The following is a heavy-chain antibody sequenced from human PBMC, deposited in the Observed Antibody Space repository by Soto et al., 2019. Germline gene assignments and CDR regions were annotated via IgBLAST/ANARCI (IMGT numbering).Heavy chain of an antibody. J-gene: IGHJ4*02. CDR3: ARISGGPIR. CDR1: GGSIRGFY. CDR2: IHTGGTT. V-gene: IGHV4-4*07. Sequence: PSETLCLTCTVSGGSIRGFYWNWFRQPAGKGLEWIGRIHTGGTTNYKPSLRSRVTMSVDTSKNQFSLKLTSVTAADTAVYYCARISGGPIRWGQGTLVTVSS.